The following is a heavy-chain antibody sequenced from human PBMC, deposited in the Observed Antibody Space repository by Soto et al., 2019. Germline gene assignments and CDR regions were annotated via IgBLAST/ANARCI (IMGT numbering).Heavy chain of an antibody. CDR2: IYSGGST. V-gene: IGHV3-53*01. CDR3: HSYCY. CDR1: GFSVTANY. J-gene: IGHJ4*01. D-gene: IGHD1-26*01. Sequence: DVQVVESGGGLIQPGGSLRLSCEVSGFSVTANYMSWVRQAPGKGLEWVSVIYSGGSTYYIDSVKGRFSISRDISKHTLDLTMNSLRAQYTAVYNCHSYCYWGHGTVVTVSS.